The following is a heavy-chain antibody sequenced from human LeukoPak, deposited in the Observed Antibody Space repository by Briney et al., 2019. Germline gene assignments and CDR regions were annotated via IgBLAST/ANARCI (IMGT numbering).Heavy chain of an antibody. Sequence: PSETLSLTCTVSGGSISSSSYYWGWIRQPPGKGLEWIGSIYYSGSTYYNPSLKSRVTISVVTSKNQFSLKLSSVTAADTAVYYCARRTSRNDAFDIWGQGTMVTVSS. CDR3: ARRTSRNDAFDI. J-gene: IGHJ3*02. V-gene: IGHV4-39*01. CDR1: GGSISSSSYY. CDR2: IYYSGST.